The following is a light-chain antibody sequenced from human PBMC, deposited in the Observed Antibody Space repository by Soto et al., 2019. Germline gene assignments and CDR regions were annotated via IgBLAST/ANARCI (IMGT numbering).Light chain of an antibody. V-gene: IGKV1-27*01. J-gene: IGKJ1*01. CDR2: GAS. CDR3: QHYSGDPWT. CDR1: QGISSY. Sequence: DIQMTQSPSSLSASVGDRVTITCRASQGISSYFAWYQQKSGKAPKLLIYGASTLQLGVPSRFSGSGSGTDFTLTISTLQPEDVATYYCQHYSGDPWTFGQGTKVEIK.